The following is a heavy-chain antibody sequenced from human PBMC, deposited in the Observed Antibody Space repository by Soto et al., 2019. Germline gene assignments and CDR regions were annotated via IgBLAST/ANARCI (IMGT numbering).Heavy chain of an antibody. Sequence: EVQLVESGGGLVQPGGSLRLSCAASGFTFTAYSMNWVRQAPGTGLKWVSYISSGSGSIYYADSVKGRFTISRDDAKNSLYLQMNSLRDEDTAVYYCARDFWDYWGQGTVVTVSS. CDR2: ISSGSGSI. CDR1: GFTFTAYS. V-gene: IGHV3-48*02. D-gene: IGHD3-3*01. J-gene: IGHJ4*02. CDR3: ARDFWDY.